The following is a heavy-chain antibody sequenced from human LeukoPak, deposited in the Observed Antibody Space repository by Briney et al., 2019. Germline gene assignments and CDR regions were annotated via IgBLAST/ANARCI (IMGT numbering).Heavy chain of an antibody. V-gene: IGHV3-66*01. CDR3: ARVAPAGTYFDY. Sequence: LAGGSLRLSCAASGFTVSSNYLSWVRQAPGKGLEWVSVIYDGDSTYYPDSVKGRFTISRDNSRSTLFLQMTSLRAEDTAVYYCARVAPAGTYFDYWGQGTLVTVSS. CDR1: GFTVSSNY. J-gene: IGHJ4*02. CDR2: IYDGDST. D-gene: IGHD6-13*01.